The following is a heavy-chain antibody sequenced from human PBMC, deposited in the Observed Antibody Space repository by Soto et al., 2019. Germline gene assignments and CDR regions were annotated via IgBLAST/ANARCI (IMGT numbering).Heavy chain of an antibody. J-gene: IGHJ4*02. CDR3: ARDRTMALFDY. V-gene: IGHV3-48*01. D-gene: IGHD3-10*01. Sequence: GGSLRLSCAASGFTFSSYSMNWVRQAPGKGLEWVSYISSSSSTIYYADSVKGRFTISRDNAKNSLYLQMNSLRAEDTAVYYCARDRTMALFDYWGQGTLVTVSS. CDR1: GFTFSSYS. CDR2: ISSSSSTI.